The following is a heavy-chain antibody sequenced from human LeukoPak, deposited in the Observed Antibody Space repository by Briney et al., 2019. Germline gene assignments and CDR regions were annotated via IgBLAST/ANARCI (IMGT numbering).Heavy chain of an antibody. D-gene: IGHD3-10*01. V-gene: IGHV3-74*01. CDR3: ASGALWAYYMDV. CDR1: GFTFSSYA. CDR2: IKTDRSTT. Sequence: GGSLRLACADSGFTFSSYAMSWVCQAPGKGLVGVSRIKTDRSTTNYADSVRGRFTISRDNARDTVYLQMNSLRAEDTAVYYCASGALWAYYMDVSGKGTTVTVSS. J-gene: IGHJ6*03.